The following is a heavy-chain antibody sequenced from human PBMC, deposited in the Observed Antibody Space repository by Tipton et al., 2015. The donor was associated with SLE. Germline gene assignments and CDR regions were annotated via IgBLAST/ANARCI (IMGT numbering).Heavy chain of an antibody. CDR2: IRYDGSNK. CDR1: GFTFSSYG. D-gene: IGHD2-15*01. J-gene: IGHJ6*02. Sequence: SLRLSCAASGFTFSSYGMHWVRQAPGKGLEWVAFIRYDGSNKYYADSVKGRFTISRDNSKNTLYLQMNSLRAEDTSVYYFARTRDIVVVVAANPPPVKYGMDVWGQGTTVTVSS. CDR3: ARTRDIVVVVAANPPPVKYGMDV. V-gene: IGHV3-30*02.